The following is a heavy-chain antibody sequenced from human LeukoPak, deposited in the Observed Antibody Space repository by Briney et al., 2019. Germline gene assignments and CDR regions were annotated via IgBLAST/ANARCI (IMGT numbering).Heavy chain of an antibody. CDR3: ARSTCSGGSCSIGY. Sequence: SETLSLTCTVSGGSISSYYWSWIRQPPGKGLEWIGYIYYSGSTNYNPSLKSRVTISVDTSKNQFSLKLSSVTAADTAVYYCARSTCSGGSCSIGYWGQGTLVTVSS. D-gene: IGHD2-15*01. CDR2: IYYSGST. CDR1: GGSISSYY. V-gene: IGHV4-59*01. J-gene: IGHJ4*02.